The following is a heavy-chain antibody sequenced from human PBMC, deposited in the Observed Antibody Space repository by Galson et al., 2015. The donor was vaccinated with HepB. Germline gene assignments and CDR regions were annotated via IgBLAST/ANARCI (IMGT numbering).Heavy chain of an antibody. D-gene: IGHD2-15*01. Sequence: SLRLSCAASGFTVSSNYMSWVRQAPGKGLEWVSVIYSGGSTYYADSVKGRFTISRDNSKNTLYLQMNSLRAEDTAVYYCARRGGSRLTATFDYWGQGVLVTVSS. CDR3: ARRGGSRLTATFDY. CDR2: IYSGGST. CDR1: GFTVSSNY. V-gene: IGHV3-66*01. J-gene: IGHJ4*02.